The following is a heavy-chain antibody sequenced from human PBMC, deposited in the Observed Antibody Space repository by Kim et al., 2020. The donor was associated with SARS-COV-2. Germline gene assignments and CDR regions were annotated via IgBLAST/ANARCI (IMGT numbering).Heavy chain of an antibody. Sequence: PSFQGKVTISADKSISTAYLQWSSLKASDTAMYYCARRYCSGGSCYSFAYWGQGTLVTVSS. J-gene: IGHJ4*02. CDR3: ARRYCSGGSCYSFAY. V-gene: IGHV5-51*01. D-gene: IGHD2-15*01.